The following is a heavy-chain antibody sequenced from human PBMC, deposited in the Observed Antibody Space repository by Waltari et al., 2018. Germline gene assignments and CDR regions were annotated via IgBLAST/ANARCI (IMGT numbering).Heavy chain of an antibody. J-gene: IGHJ6*02. CDR1: GGSFSGYY. CDR3: ARGVMVVAATSSGRYYGMDV. Sequence: QVQLQQWGAGLLKPSETLSLTCAVYGGSFSGYYWSWIRQPPGKGLEWIGEINHSGSTNYNPSLKVRVTISVDTSKNQFSLKLSSVTAADTAVYYCARGVMVVAATSSGRYYGMDVWGQGTTVTVSS. CDR2: INHSGST. D-gene: IGHD2-15*01. V-gene: IGHV4-34*01.